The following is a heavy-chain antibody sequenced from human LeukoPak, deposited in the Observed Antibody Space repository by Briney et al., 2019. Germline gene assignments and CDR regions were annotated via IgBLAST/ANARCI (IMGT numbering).Heavy chain of an antibody. Sequence: GGSLRLSRAASGFTVSNNYMSWVRQAPGKGLEWVSVIYSDGSTYYADSVKGRFTISRDNSKNTVFLQMNSLRAEDTAVYYCARIYHWGQGTLVTVSS. CDR2: IYSDGST. CDR1: GFTVSNNY. V-gene: IGHV3-53*01. J-gene: IGHJ4*02. CDR3: ARIYH. D-gene: IGHD5-12*01.